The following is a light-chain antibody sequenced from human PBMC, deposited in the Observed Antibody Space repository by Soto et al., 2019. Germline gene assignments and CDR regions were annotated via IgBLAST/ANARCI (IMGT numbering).Light chain of an antibody. J-gene: IGLJ2*01. Sequence: QSALTQSASVSGSPGQSITISCTGTSSDVGAYNYVSWYQQYPGKAPKLMIYEVSNRPSGVSNRFSGSKSGNTASLTISGLQAEDEADYYCTSYTTSNTLVFGGGTKLTVL. CDR3: TSYTTSNTLV. CDR1: SSDVGAYNY. CDR2: EVS. V-gene: IGLV2-14*01.